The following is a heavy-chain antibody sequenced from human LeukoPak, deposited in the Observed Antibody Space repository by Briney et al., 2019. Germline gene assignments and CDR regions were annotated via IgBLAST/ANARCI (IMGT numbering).Heavy chain of an antibody. CDR3: ARDSAPGSTVVVPAAIDY. Sequence: PGRSLRLSCAASGFTLSSYGMHWIRQAPGKGLEWVAVIWYDGSNKYYADSVKGRFTISRDNSKNTLYLQMNSLRAEDTAVYYCARDSAPGSTVVVPAAIDYWGQGTLVTVSS. CDR1: GFTLSSYG. D-gene: IGHD2-2*01. J-gene: IGHJ4*02. V-gene: IGHV3-33*01. CDR2: IWYDGSNK.